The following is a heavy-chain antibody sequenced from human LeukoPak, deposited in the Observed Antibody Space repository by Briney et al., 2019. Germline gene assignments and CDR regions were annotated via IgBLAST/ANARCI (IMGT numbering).Heavy chain of an antibody. V-gene: IGHV3-74*01. CDR1: GFTFSNYA. CDR3: VRDFRSADY. Sequence: GGSLRLSCAASGFTFSNYAMSWVRQAPGKGPMWVSRICPDGTVTNYADSVKARFIISRDNARNTVYLQMNSLRVEDTAVYYCVRDFRSADYWGQGTLVTVSS. CDR2: ICPDGTVT. J-gene: IGHJ4*02.